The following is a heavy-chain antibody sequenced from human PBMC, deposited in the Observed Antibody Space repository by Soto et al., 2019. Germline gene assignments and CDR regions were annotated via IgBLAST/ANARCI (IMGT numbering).Heavy chain of an antibody. CDR3: AKSKTLYSYDGMDV. V-gene: IGHV3-30*18. Sequence: QVQLVESGGGVVQPGRSLRLSCAASGFTFSSYGMHWVRQAPGKGLEWVAVISYDGSNKYYADSVKGRFTISRDNSKNTLYLQMDSLRAEDTAVYYCAKSKTLYSYDGMDVWGQGTTVTVSS. J-gene: IGHJ6*02. CDR1: GFTFSSYG. CDR2: ISYDGSNK.